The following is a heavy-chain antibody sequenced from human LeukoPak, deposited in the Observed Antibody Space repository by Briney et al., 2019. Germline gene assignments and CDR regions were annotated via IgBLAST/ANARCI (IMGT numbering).Heavy chain of an antibody. Sequence: ASVKVSCKASGGTFSSYAISWVRQAPGQGLEWMGGIIPVFGTANYAQKFQGRVTITADESTSTAYMELRSLRSDDTAVYYCARDLSPSSGYYYPGCQNWGQGTLVTVSS. CDR1: GGTFSSYA. V-gene: IGHV1-69*13. CDR3: ARDLSPSSGYYYPGCQN. J-gene: IGHJ4*02. D-gene: IGHD3-22*01. CDR2: IIPVFGTA.